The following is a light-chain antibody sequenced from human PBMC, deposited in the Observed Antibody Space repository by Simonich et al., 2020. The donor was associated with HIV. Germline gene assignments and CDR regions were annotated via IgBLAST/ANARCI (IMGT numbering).Light chain of an antibody. V-gene: IGLV3-1*01. J-gene: IGLJ2*01. CDR3: QVWDSSTVV. CDR2: RDS. CDR1: KLGGKY. Sequence: SYELTQPPSVSVSPGQTASITCSGGKLGGKYACWYQQKPGQSPLLVIYRDSNRPTGIPERFSGSNSGNTATLTISRAQAGDEADYYCQVWDSSTVVFGGGTKLTVL.